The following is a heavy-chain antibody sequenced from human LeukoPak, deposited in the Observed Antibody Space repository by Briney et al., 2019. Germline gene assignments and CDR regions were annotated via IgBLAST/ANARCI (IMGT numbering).Heavy chain of an antibody. V-gene: IGHV4-39*07. D-gene: IGHD3-16*01. CDR1: GGSISSSSYY. J-gene: IGHJ6*03. Sequence: SETLSLTCTVSGGSISSSSYYWGWIRQPPGKGLEWIGSIYYSGSTYYNPSLKSRVIISVDTSKNQFSLKLSSVTAADTAVYYCASQAGEMVYYYYYMDVWGKGTTVTVSS. CDR3: ASQAGEMVYYYYYMDV. CDR2: IYYSGST.